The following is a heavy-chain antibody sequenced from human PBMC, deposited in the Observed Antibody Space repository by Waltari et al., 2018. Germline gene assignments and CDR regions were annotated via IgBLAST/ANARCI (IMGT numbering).Heavy chain of an antibody. V-gene: IGHV4-59*01. CDR3: ARVRLAAAAKFNWVDP. D-gene: IGHD6-13*01. J-gene: IGHJ5*02. CDR1: GGSISSYY. CDR2: IYYVGRT. Sequence: QVQLQESGPGLVKPSETLSLTCTVSGGSISSYYWSWIRQPPVKGLEWLGFIYYVGRTNDNPSRKSRVNISVETSKTLFSLKLSSVPAADTAVYYCARVRLAAAAKFNWVDPWGQGTLVTVSS.